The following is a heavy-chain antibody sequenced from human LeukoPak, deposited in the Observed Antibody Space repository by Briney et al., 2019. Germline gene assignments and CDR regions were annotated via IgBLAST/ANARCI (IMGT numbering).Heavy chain of an antibody. CDR1: GGSIRSGSYY. Sequence: SETLSLTCTVSGGSIRSGSYYWTWIRQHPGQALEWIGYIHHSGTYCNPSLKSRVTRSSDTSDNQFSLKVRSVTAADTAVYYCARTSDNTFDYWGQGTLVTVSS. CDR2: IHHSGT. CDR3: ARTSDNTFDY. D-gene: IGHD2-21*01. J-gene: IGHJ4*02. V-gene: IGHV4-31*03.